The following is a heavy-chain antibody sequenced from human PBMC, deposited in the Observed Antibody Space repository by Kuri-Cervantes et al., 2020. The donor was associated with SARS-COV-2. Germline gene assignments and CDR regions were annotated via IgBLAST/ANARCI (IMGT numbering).Heavy chain of an antibody. D-gene: IGHD1-1*01. Sequence: GGSLRLSCAASGFTFSTYAMSWVRQAPGKGLQWVSCISGSGDNTYYADSVKGRFTISRDSSKNTLYLQMNSLRAEDTAVYYCVRDGDHWNFDYWGQGTLVTVSS. CDR1: GFTFSTYA. CDR2: ISGSGDNT. CDR3: VRDGDHWNFDY. V-gene: IGHV3-23*01. J-gene: IGHJ4*02.